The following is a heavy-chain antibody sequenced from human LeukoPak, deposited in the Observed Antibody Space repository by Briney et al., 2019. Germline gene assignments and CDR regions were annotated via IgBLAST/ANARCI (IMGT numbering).Heavy chain of an antibody. Sequence: ASVKVSRKASGYTFTSYDINWVRQATGQGLEWMGWMNPNSGNTGYAQKFQGRVTMTRNTSISTAYMELSSLRSEDTAVYYCARPTINYYDSSGYYYGRQGDAFDIWGQGTMITVSS. D-gene: IGHD3-22*01. CDR3: ARPTINYYDSSGYYYGRQGDAFDI. J-gene: IGHJ3*02. V-gene: IGHV1-8*01. CDR2: MNPNSGNT. CDR1: GYTFTSYD.